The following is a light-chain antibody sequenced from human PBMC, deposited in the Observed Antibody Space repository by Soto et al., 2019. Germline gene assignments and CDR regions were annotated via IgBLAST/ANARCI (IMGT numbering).Light chain of an antibody. CDR2: AAS. CDR3: QKYNSAPPA. V-gene: IGKV1-27*01. Sequence: DIQMTQSPSSLSASVGDRVTITGRASQGISNYLAWYQQKPGKVPKLLIYAASTLQSGVPSRFSGSGSGTDFTLTISSLQPEDVATYYCQKYNSAPPAFGGGTKVEIK. CDR1: QGISNY. J-gene: IGKJ4*01.